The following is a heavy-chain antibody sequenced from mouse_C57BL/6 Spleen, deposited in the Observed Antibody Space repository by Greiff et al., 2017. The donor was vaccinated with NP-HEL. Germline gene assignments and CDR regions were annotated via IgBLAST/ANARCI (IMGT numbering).Heavy chain of an antibody. CDR1: GYAFSSSW. CDR3: ARSTGSHFDY. CDR2: IYPGDGDT. D-gene: IGHD4-1*02. Sequence: QVQLQQSGPELVKPGASVKISCKASGYAFSSSWMNWVKQRPGKGLEWIGRIYPGDGDTNYNGKFKGKATLTADKSSSTAYMQLSSLTSEDSAVYFCARSTGSHFDYWGQGTTLTVSS. V-gene: IGHV1-82*01. J-gene: IGHJ2*01.